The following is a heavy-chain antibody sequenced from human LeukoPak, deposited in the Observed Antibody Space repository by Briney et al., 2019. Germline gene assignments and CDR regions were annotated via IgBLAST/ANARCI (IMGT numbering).Heavy chain of an antibody. CDR3: ARSSGGIAAAGSPFDY. CDR2: IYTSGST. D-gene: IGHD6-13*01. J-gene: IGHJ4*02. CDR1: GGSISSYY. Sequence: SETLSLTCTVSGGSISSYYWSWIRRPAGKGLEWIGRIYTSGSTNYNPSLKSRVTMSVDTSKNQFSPKLSSVTAADTAVYYCARSSGGIAAAGSPFDYWGQGTLVTVSS. V-gene: IGHV4-4*07.